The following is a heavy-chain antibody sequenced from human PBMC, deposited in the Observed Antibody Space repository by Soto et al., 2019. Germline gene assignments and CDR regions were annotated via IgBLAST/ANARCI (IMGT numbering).Heavy chain of an antibody. CDR1: GFTFSSYS. Sequence: EVQLVESGGGLVQPGGSLRLSCAASGFTFSSYSMNWVRQAPGKGLEWVSYISSSSGTIYYADSVKGRFTISRDNAKNSLYLQMNSLRAEDTAVYYCARDRFYYGSSGYYYFDYWGQGTLVTVSS. D-gene: IGHD3-22*01. CDR3: ARDRFYYGSSGYYYFDY. J-gene: IGHJ4*02. CDR2: ISSSSGTI. V-gene: IGHV3-48*01.